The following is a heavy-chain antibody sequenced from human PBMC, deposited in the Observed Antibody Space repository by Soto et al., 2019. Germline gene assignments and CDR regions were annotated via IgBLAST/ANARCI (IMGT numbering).Heavy chain of an antibody. CDR1: GYNFSDYY. Sequence: ASVKVSCKASGYNFSDYYIHWVRQAPGQGLEWLGWVSPKSGGTNYAQKFKGRVTMTRDTSSNTVNMDLSGLKSDDTAVFYCAREISGGGTLNWFDPWGQGTLVTVSS. J-gene: IGHJ5*02. V-gene: IGHV1-2*02. D-gene: IGHD2-8*02. CDR2: VSPKSGGT. CDR3: AREISGGGTLNWFDP.